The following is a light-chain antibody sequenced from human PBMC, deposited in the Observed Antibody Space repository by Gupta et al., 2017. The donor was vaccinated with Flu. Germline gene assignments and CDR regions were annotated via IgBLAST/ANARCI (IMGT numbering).Light chain of an antibody. Sequence: DNQMTHSPSSLSASIGGRVAIPCRASQTISRDLNWYQQKPGKAPKLLIYSTSALQSGVPSRFSGTGSGTDFTLTITSLQPEDFAIYLCQQSYHSPWTFGQGTKVEIK. CDR2: STS. V-gene: IGKV1-39*01. CDR3: QQSYHSPWT. J-gene: IGKJ1*01. CDR1: QTISRD.